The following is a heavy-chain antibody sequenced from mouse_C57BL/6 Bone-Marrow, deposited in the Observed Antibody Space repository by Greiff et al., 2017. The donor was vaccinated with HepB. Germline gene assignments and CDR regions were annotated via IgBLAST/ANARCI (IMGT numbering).Heavy chain of an antibody. J-gene: IGHJ3*01. D-gene: IGHD2-3*01. V-gene: IGHV2-5*01. CDR3: AKKGDGYYAWFAY. CDR2: IWRGGST. CDR1: GFSLTSYG. Sequence: VQLQQSGPGLVQPSQSLSMTCTVSGFSLTSYGVHWVRQSPGKGLEWLGVIWRGGSTDYNAAFMSRLSITKDNSKSQVFFKMNSLQADDTAIYYCAKKGDGYYAWFAYWGQGTLVTVSA.